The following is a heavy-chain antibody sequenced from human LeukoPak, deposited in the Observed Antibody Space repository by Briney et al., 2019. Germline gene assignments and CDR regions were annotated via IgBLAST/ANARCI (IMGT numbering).Heavy chain of an antibody. D-gene: IGHD3-22*01. V-gene: IGHV3-48*04. CDR2: ISGSSSII. Sequence: GGSLRLSCEASGFTFSSYSMNWVRQAPGKGLEWVSFISGSSSIIHYADSVKGRFTISRDNAKNSLYLQMNSLRAEDTAVYYCARSGTTYYYDSGSRIWGQGTMVTVSS. J-gene: IGHJ3*02. CDR3: ARSGTTYYYDSGSRI. CDR1: GFTFSSYS.